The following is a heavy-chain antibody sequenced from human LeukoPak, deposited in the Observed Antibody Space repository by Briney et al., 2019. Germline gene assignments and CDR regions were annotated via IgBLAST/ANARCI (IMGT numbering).Heavy chain of an antibody. D-gene: IGHD6-19*01. J-gene: IGHJ4*01. Sequence: PGRSLRLSCAASGFSFDESAMHWVPQAPGKGLEWVSDICWNSGSIGYADSVKGRFTISRDNAKNSLYLQMNSARAEDTGLYISVQDMAGYSSGNFDSSGDGTLVTASP. V-gene: IGHV3-9*01. CDR2: ICWNSGSI. CDR3: VQDMAGYSSGNFDS. CDR1: GFSFDESA.